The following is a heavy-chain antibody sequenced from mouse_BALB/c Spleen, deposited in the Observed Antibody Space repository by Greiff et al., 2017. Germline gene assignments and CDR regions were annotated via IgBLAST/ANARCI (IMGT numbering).Heavy chain of an antibody. Sequence: VQLQQSGAELVRPGALVKLSCKASGFTFTDYYMHWVKQRPEQGLEWIGWIDPENGNTIYDPKFQGKASMTADTSSNTAYLQLSSLTSEDTAVYYCVDGNTNDAMDYWGQGTSVTVSS. D-gene: IGHD5-2*01. J-gene: IGHJ4*01. CDR1: GFTFTDYY. V-gene: IGHV14-1*02. CDR3: VDGNTNDAMDY. CDR2: IDPENGNT.